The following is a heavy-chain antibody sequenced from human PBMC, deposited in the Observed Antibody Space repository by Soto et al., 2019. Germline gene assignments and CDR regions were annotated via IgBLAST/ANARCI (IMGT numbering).Heavy chain of an antibody. J-gene: IGHJ3*02. CDR1: GFTFSSYG. CDR3: AREGTVAGFNPSDAFDI. D-gene: IGHD6-19*01. CDR2: IWYDGSNK. V-gene: IGHV3-33*01. Sequence: GGSLRLSCAASGFTFSSYGMHWVRQAPGKGLEWVAVIWYDGSNKYYADSVKGRFTISRDNSKNTLYLQMNSLRAEDTAVYYCAREGTVAGFNPSDAFDIWGQGTMVTVSS.